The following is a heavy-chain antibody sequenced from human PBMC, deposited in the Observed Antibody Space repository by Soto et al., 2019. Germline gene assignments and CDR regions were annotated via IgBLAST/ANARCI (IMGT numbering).Heavy chain of an antibody. J-gene: IGHJ4*02. CDR2: MNPNTCNI. D-gene: IGHD1-26*01. V-gene: IGHV1-8*01. CDR1: GYTFTSSD. Sequence: QVQLVQSGAEVKKSGASVKVSCKASGYTFTSSDINWVRQATGQGLEWMGWMNPNTCNIGYTQRFQGRVSMTRNISIATAYMELSGLKSDDTAVYYCARGRIVGAAFDYWGQGTLVTVSS. CDR3: ARGRIVGAAFDY.